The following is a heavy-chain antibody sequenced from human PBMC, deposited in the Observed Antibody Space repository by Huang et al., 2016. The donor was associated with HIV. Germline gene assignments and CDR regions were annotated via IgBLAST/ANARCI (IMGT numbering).Heavy chain of an antibody. J-gene: IGHJ4*02. Sequence: EVQLVESGGGLVKPGGSLRLSCAASGFTFSSYSMNWVRQAPGKGVEWVSSISSSSSYIYYADSVKGRFTIARDNAKNSLYLQMNSLRAEDTAVYYCARPPPIAAADDYYFDYWGQGALVTVSS. CDR1: GFTFSSYS. CDR2: ISSSSSYI. D-gene: IGHD6-13*01. V-gene: IGHV3-21*01. CDR3: ARPPPIAAADDYYFDY.